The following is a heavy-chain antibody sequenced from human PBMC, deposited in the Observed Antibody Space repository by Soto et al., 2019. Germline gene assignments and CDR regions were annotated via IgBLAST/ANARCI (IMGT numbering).Heavy chain of an antibody. Sequence: QVQLVESGGGVVQPGRSLRLSCAASGFTFSSYGMHWVRQAPGKGLEWVAVISYDGSNKYYADSVKGRFTISRDNSKNTLYLQMNSLRAEDTAVYYCAKDLGNYYYHGMDVWGQGTTVTVSS. D-gene: IGHD3-10*01. CDR1: GFTFSSYG. CDR2: ISYDGSNK. V-gene: IGHV3-30*18. CDR3: AKDLGNYYYHGMDV. J-gene: IGHJ6*02.